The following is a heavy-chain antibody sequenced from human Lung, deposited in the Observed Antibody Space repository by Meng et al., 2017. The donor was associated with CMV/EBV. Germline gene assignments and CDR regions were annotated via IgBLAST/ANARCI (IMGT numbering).Heavy chain of an antibody. CDR1: GGSSSGRPW. CDR2: IWHGGNT. J-gene: IGHJ4*02. CDR3: ARGELALGFDS. V-gene: IGHV4-4*01. D-gene: IGHD1-7*01. Sequence: LTWSVTGGSSSGRPWWNWVRQPPGKGLEWIGEIWHGGNTNYNVTLKSRVTLSIDKSNNQFSLKLNSVTAADTAVYFCARGELALGFDSWGQGILVTVSS.